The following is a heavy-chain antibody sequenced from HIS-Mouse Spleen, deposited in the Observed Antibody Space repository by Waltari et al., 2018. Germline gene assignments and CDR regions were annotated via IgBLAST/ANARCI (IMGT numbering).Heavy chain of an antibody. CDR1: GGSISSSSYY. D-gene: IGHD6-13*01. CDR2: IYYSGST. V-gene: IGHV4-39*07. J-gene: IGHJ2*01. Sequence: QLQLQESGPGLVKPSETLSLTGTVSGGSISSSSYYWGWIRQPPGKGLEWIGSIYYSGSTYDNPSLKSRVTISVDTSKNQFSLKLSSVTAADTAVYYCAREIPYSSSWYDWYFDLWGRGTLVTVSS. CDR3: AREIPYSSSWYDWYFDL.